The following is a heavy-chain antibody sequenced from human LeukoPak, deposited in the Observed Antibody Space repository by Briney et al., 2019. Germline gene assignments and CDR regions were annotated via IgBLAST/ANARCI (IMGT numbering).Heavy chain of an antibody. V-gene: IGHV3-15*01. CDR3: TTAPRRPVAADDSYDYMDV. Sequence: GGSLRLSCAASGFTVSSNYMSWVRQAPGKGLEWVGRIKSKTESGTTDYAAPVKGRFTISRDDSENTLYLQMNSLKTEDTAVYYCTTAPRRPVAADDSYDYMDVWGKGTTVTVSS. CDR2: IKSKTESGTT. CDR1: GFTVSSNY. J-gene: IGHJ6*03. D-gene: IGHD1-26*01.